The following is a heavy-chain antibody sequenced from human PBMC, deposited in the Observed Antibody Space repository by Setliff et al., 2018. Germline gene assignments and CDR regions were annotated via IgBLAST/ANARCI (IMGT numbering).Heavy chain of an antibody. J-gene: IGHJ4*02. V-gene: IGHV3-7*01. CDR1: GFTFSSYW. CDR2: INQDGIEK. D-gene: IGHD2-15*01. Sequence: GGSLRLSCAAPGFTFSSYWMSWVRQAPGKGLEWVANINQDGIEKHYVDSVKGRFTISRDNAKNSLYLQLSSLRAEDTAVYYCARTCSGSGCYAGLESWGQGTPVTVSS. CDR3: ARTCSGSGCYAGLES.